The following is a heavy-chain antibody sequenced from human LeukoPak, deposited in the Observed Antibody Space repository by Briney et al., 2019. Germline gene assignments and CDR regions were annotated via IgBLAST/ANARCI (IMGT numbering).Heavy chain of an antibody. V-gene: IGHV4-34*01. D-gene: IGHD5-18*01. Sequence: HPSETLSLTCAVYGGSFSGYYWSWIRQPPGKGLEWIGEINHSGSTNYNPSLKSRVTISVDTSKNQFSLKLSSVTAADTAVYYCARDVGYSYGSRYGMDAWGQGTTVTVSS. J-gene: IGHJ6*02. CDR2: INHSGST. CDR1: GGSFSGYY. CDR3: ARDVGYSYGSRYGMDA.